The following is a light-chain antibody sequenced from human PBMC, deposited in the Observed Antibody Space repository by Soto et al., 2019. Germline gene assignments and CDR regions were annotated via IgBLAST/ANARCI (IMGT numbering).Light chain of an antibody. V-gene: IGKV1-39*01. Sequence: RASHSISSYLNWYQQKPGKAPKLLIYAASSLQSGVPSRFIVSGSGTHSTLACSRRIPDDSVSYSLRHRYSPPGAFRRGTRVDIK. CDR1: HSISSY. J-gene: IGKJ4*01. CDR3: RHRYSPPGA. CDR2: AAS.